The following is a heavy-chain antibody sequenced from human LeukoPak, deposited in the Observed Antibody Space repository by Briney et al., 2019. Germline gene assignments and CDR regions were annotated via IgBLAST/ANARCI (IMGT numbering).Heavy chain of an antibody. V-gene: IGHV4-61*05. Sequence: SETLSLTCAVSGGSITSSSYYWSWIRQPPGKGLEWIGYIHYSGSTNYNPSLKSRVTISVDTSKNQFSLKLSSVTAADTAVYYCARRSPNWAYYFDYWGQGSLVTVSS. CDR2: IHYSGST. D-gene: IGHD1-1*01. CDR1: GGSITSSSYY. CDR3: ARRSPNWAYYFDY. J-gene: IGHJ4*02.